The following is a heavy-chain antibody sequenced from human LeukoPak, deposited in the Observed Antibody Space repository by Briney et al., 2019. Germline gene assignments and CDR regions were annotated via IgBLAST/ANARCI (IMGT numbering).Heavy chain of an antibody. CDR3: AREGSSSKGFDY. V-gene: IGHV4-30-4*08. D-gene: IGHD6-6*01. CDR1: GGSISSGDYY. J-gene: IGHJ4*02. Sequence: SQTLSLTCTVSGGSISSGDYYCSWIRQPPGKGLGWIGYIYYSGSTYYNPSLKSRVTISVDTSKNQFSLKLSSVTAADTAVYYCAREGSSSKGFDYWGQGTLVTVSS. CDR2: IYYSGST.